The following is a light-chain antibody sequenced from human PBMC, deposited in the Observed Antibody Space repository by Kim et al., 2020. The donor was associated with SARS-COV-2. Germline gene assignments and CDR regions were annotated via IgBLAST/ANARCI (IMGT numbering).Light chain of an antibody. J-gene: IGLJ1*01. CDR1: YDS. V-gene: IGLV2-14*04. CDR2: DVR. CDR3: CSFTSSITYV. Sequence: YDSVSWYRQYPGKAPELLIYDVRKWPSGISNRFSGSKSGTTASLTISGLQAEDEADYYCCSFTSSITYVFGTGTKVTVL.